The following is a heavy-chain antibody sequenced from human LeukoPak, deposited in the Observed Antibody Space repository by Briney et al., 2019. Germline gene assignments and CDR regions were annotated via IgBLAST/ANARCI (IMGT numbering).Heavy chain of an antibody. CDR1: GFASSGFA. D-gene: IGHD4-17*01. V-gene: IGHV3-23*01. J-gene: IGHJ4*02. CDR3: ARGRGGDYVPSRFDY. CDR2: ISGSGGNT. Sequence: PGGSLRLSCSASGFASSGFAMGWVRQAPGKGLEWVSSISGSGGNTYYADSVEGRFTVSRDNSKNTLYLQMNSLRAEDTALYYCARGRGGDYVPSRFDYWGQGTLVTVSS.